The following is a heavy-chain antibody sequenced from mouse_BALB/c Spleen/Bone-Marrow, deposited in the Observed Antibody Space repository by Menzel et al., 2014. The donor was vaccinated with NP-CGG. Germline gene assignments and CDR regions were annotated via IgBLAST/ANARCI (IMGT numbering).Heavy chain of an antibody. D-gene: IGHD1-2*01. CDR3: NAQNYGYGAWFAY. J-gene: IGHJ3*01. CDR2: IDPENGDT. V-gene: IGHV14-4*02. CDR1: GFNIKDYY. Sequence: VQLQQSGAELVRSGASVKLSCTASGFNIKDYYMHWVKQRPEQGLEWIGWIDPENGDTEYGPKFQGKATMTADTSSNTAYLQLSSLTSEDTAVYYCNAQNYGYGAWFAYWGQGTLVTVSA.